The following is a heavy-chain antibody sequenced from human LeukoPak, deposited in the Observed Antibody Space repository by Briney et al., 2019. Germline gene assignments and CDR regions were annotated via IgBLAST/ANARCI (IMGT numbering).Heavy chain of an antibody. V-gene: IGHV3-30*02. D-gene: IGHD3-3*01. CDR2: IRYDGSNE. Sequence: GGSLRLSCAASGFTFSSYGMHWVRQAPGKGLEWVAFIRYDGSNEYYADSVKGRFTISRDNSKNTLYLQMNSLRAEDTAVYYCAKRAQTDFWSGYDPDYWGQGTLVTVSS. CDR1: GFTFSSYG. J-gene: IGHJ4*02. CDR3: AKRAQTDFWSGYDPDY.